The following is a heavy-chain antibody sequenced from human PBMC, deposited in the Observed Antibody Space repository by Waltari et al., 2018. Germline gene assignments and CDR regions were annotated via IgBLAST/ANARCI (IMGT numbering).Heavy chain of an antibody. CDR2: VYHDGTT. CDR1: GYAVNSGFY. Sequence: QVQLLESGPGLVKSSETLSLTCDVSGYAVNSGFYWGWLRQAPGEGLEWVATVYHDGTTFYNPSLKSRLSVSMDTSKNQISLTLKSVTAADTAVYYCSRQVLGYCTSAACRRLESWGQGTLVTVST. D-gene: IGHD2-2*03. J-gene: IGHJ4*02. V-gene: IGHV4-38-2*01. CDR3: SRQVLGYCTSAACRRLES.